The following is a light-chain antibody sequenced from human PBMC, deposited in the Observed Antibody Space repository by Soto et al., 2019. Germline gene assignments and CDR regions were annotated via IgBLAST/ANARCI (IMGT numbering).Light chain of an antibody. V-gene: IGKV1-17*01. J-gene: IGKJ2*01. Sequence: DIQMTQSPSSLSASVGDRVTITCRASQDVRTDLGWYQQKPGKAPQRLKYAAYILQSEVPSRFSGSGSGTEFTLTISRVEPEDFGTYYCLQHNSYPYTFGQGTKLEIK. CDR2: AAY. CDR1: QDVRTD. CDR3: LQHNSYPYT.